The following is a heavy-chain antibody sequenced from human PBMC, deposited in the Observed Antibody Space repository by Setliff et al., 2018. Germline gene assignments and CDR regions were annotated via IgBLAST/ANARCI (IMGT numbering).Heavy chain of an antibody. V-gene: IGHV4-61*09. CDR3: ARAFDSSGYYGESPSXXFDN. D-gene: IGHD3-22*01. J-gene: IGHJ4*02. Sequence: SETLSLTCTVSGGSVSSGSYYWSWIRQPAGKGLEWFGHIYKSGSTNYNPSLKSRVTMSLDTSKNQFSLNLYSVTAADTAVYYCARAFDSSGYYGESPSXXFDNWGQGTLVTVSS. CDR2: IYKSGST. CDR1: GGSVSSGSYY.